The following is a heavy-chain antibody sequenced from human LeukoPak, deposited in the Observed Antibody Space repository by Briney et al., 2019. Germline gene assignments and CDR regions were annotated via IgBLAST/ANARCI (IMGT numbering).Heavy chain of an antibody. D-gene: IGHD2-2*02. V-gene: IGHV4-34*01. CDR2: INHSGST. CDR1: GGSFSGYY. Sequence: SETLSLTCAVYGGSFSGYYWSWIRQPPGKGLGWIGEINHSGSTNYNPSLKSRVTISVDTSKNQFSLKLSSVTAADTAVYYCARARYCSSTSCYTFDYWGQGTLVTVSS. J-gene: IGHJ4*02. CDR3: ARARYCSSTSCYTFDY.